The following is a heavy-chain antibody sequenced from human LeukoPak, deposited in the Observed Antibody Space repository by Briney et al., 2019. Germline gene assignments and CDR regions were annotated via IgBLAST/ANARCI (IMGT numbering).Heavy chain of an antibody. J-gene: IGHJ4*02. V-gene: IGHV3-21*01. CDR3: ARVFVGYDSSGYYYYYFDY. CDR2: ISSGSSFI. D-gene: IGHD3-22*01. CDR1: GFNFGSYA. Sequence: GGSLRLSCAASGFNFGSYAMNWVRQAPGKGLEWVSSISSGSSFIYYADSVKGRFTISRDNAKNSLYLQMNSLRAEDTAVYYCARVFVGYDSSGYYYYYFDYWGQGTLVTVSS.